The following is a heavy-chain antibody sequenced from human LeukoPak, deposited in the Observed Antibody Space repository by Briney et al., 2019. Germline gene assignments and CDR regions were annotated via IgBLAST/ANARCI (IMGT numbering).Heavy chain of an antibody. D-gene: IGHD2-15*01. CDR3: ARDKVVVAAMRGNYYYYMDV. CDR2: INPNSGGT. J-gene: IGHJ6*03. V-gene: IGHV1-2*02. CDR1: GYSFTGYY. Sequence: GASVKVSCKASGYSFTGYYMHWVRQAPGQGLEWMGWINPNSGGTNYAQKFQGRVTMTRDTSISTAYMELSRLRSDDTAVYYCARDKVVVAAMRGNYYYYMDVWGKGTTVTVSS.